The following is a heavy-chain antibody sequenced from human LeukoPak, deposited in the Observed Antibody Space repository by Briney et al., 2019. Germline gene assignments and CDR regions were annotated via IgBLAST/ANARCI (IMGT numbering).Heavy chain of an antibody. CDR2: ISSSGGST. CDR3: AKAPYPPKMATKVGFYYYGMDV. J-gene: IGHJ6*02. CDR1: GFNFSSYA. D-gene: IGHD5-24*01. Sequence: GGSLRLPCAASGFNFSSYAMSWVRQAPGKGLEWVSAISSSGGSTYYADSVKGRFTISRDNSKNTLYLQMNSLRAEDTAVYYCAKAPYPPKMATKVGFYYYGMDVWGQGTTVTVPS. V-gene: IGHV3-23*01.